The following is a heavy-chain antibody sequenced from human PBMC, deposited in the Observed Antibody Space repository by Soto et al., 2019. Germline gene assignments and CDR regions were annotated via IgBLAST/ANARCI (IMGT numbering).Heavy chain of an antibody. CDR3: AKDPGPRITGTTDDAFDI. V-gene: IGHV3-30*18. CDR2: ISYDGSNK. J-gene: IGHJ3*02. D-gene: IGHD1-7*01. Sequence: QVQLVESGGGVVQPGRSLRLSCAASGFTFSSYGMHWVRQAPGKGLEWVAVISYDGSNKYYADSVKGRFTISRDNSKNTLHLQMNSLRAEDTAVYYCAKDPGPRITGTTDDAFDIWGQGTMVTVSS. CDR1: GFTFSSYG.